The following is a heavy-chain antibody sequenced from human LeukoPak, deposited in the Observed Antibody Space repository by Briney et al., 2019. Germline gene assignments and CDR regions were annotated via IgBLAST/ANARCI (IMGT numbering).Heavy chain of an antibody. CDR3: VKDRWVDY. V-gene: IGHV3-74*01. Sequence: GGSLRLSCAASGFTFSRYWMHWVRQAPGKGLVWVSRIKSDGSSTNYADSVKGRFTISRDNAKNTLYLQMNSLRTEDTAVYYCVKDRWVDYWGQGILVSVSS. D-gene: IGHD3-16*01. J-gene: IGHJ4*02. CDR1: GFTFSRYW. CDR2: IKSDGSST.